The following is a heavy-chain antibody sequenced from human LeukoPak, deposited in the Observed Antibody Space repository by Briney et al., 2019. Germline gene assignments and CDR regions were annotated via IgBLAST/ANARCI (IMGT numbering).Heavy chain of an antibody. D-gene: IGHD6-19*01. J-gene: IGHJ6*02. CDR3: AREKIGYNSALDGMDV. V-gene: IGHV3-66*01. Sequence: GGSLRLSCAASGFTVSSNYMSWVRQAPGKGLEWVAVIYSGGRTYYADSLKGRFTISRDNSKTQLYLQMNSLRAEDTAVYYCAREKIGYNSALDGMDVWGQGTTVTVSS. CDR2: IYSGGRT. CDR1: GFTVSSNY.